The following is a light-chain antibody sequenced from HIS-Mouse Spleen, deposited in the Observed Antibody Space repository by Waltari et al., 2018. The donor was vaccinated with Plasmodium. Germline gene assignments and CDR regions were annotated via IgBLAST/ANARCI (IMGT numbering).Light chain of an antibody. J-gene: IGKJ2*01. CDR1: QSVSSSY. CDR3: QQYGSSPYT. CDR2: GAS. Sequence: EIVFTQSPGTLSLSPGERATLSCRASQSVSSSYLAWYQQKPCQAPRLLIYGASSRATGIPSRFSGRGAGTDFTLTISRLEPEDFAEYYCQQYGSSPYTFGQGTKLEIK. V-gene: IGKV3-20*01.